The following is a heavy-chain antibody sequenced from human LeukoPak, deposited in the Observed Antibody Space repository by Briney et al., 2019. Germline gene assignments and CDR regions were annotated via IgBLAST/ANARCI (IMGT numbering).Heavy chain of an antibody. D-gene: IGHD4-17*01. Sequence: QARGSLRLSCAASGFTFSSNWMNWVRQAPGKGLEGVAKINQDGNEKYYVDSVKGRFTISRDNAKNSLYLQMNSLRAEDTAVYYCARDFYGALDYWGQGTLVTVSS. CDR3: ARDFYGALDY. V-gene: IGHV3-7*03. CDR2: INQDGNEK. CDR1: GFTFSSNW. J-gene: IGHJ4*02.